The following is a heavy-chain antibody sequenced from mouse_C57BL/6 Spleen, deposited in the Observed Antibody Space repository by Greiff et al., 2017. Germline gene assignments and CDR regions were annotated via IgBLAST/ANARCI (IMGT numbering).Heavy chain of an antibody. CDR1: GFTFSSYG. CDR3: ARQGESAMDY. Sequence: EVKVVESGGDLVKPGGSLKLSCAASGFTFSSYGMSWVRQTPDKRLEWVATISSGGSYTYYPDSVKGRFTISRDNAKNTLYLQMSSLKSEDTAMYYCARQGESAMDYWGQGTSVTVSS. V-gene: IGHV5-6*01. J-gene: IGHJ4*01. CDR2: ISSGGSYT.